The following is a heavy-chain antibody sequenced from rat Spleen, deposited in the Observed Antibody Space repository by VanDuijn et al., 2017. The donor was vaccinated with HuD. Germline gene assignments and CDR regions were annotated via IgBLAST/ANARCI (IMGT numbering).Heavy chain of an antibody. Sequence: EVQLVESDGGLVQPGRSLKLSCAASGFTFSDYYMAWVRQAPTKGLEWVATISYDGSSTYYRDSVKGRFTISRDNAKSTLYLQMDSLRSEDTATYYCARGKGIVAYWGQGVMVTVSS. CDR1: GFTFSDYY. CDR3: ARGKGIVAY. CDR2: ISYDGSST. V-gene: IGHV5-29*01. J-gene: IGHJ2*01. D-gene: IGHD1-11*01.